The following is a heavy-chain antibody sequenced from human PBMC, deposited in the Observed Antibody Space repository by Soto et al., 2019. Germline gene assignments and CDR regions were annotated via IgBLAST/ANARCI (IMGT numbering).Heavy chain of an antibody. CDR2: ISSNGGST. D-gene: IGHD3-3*02. CDR1: GFTFSSYA. CDR3: VKESIQERGRQDVH. J-gene: IGHJ4*02. V-gene: IGHV3-64D*08. Sequence: GGSLRLSCSASGFTFSSYAMHWVRQAPGKGLEYVSAISSNGGSTYYADSVKGRFTISRDNSKNTLYLQMSSLRAEDTAVYYCVKESIQERGRQDVHWGQGTLVTVSS.